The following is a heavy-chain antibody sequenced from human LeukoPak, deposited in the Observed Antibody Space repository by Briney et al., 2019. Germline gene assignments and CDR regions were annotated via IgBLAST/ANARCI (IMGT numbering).Heavy chain of an antibody. V-gene: IGHV3-53*01. CDR1: GFSVSDKH. CDR2: INSGGDT. J-gene: IGHJ4*02. CDR3: VMAPPGD. D-gene: IGHD2-21*01. Sequence: GGSLRLSCAVSGFSVSDKHMACVRQAPGKGLKWASVINSGGDTNYADSVKGRFTISRDISKNTVFLQMDNLSSDDTAVYYCVMAPPGDWGLGTLVTVSS.